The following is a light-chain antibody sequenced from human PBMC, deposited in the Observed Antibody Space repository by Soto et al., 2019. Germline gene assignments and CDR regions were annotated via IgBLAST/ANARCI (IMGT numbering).Light chain of an antibody. J-gene: IGKJ1*01. CDR2: AAS. V-gene: IGKV1-39*01. CDR3: QQGYSTPWT. Sequence: DIQMTQSPSSLSASVVDIVTITFLASQSISSYLHWYQQKPGKAPKLLIYAASNLQTGVPSRFSASGSGTDFTLTLNSLQPEDFATYYCQQGYSTPWTFGQGTKVDIK. CDR1: QSISSY.